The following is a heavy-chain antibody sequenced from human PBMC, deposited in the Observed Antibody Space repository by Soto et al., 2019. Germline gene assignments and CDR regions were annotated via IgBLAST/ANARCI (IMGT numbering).Heavy chain of an antibody. J-gene: IGHJ4*02. CDR1: GGSISSGGYY. Sequence: QVQLQESGPGLVKPSQTLSLTCTVSGGSISSGGYYWSWIRQHPGKGLEWIGYIYYSGNTYYNPFLKSRVAMSVDTSKNQFSLKLSSVTAADTAVYYCARDSAGTAMTFDYWGQGTLVTVSS. D-gene: IGHD5-18*01. CDR3: ARDSAGTAMTFDY. V-gene: IGHV4-31*03. CDR2: IYYSGNT.